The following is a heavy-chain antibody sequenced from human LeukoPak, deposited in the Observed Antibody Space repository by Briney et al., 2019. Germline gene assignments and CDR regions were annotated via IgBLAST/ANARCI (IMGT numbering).Heavy chain of an antibody. J-gene: IGHJ4*02. V-gene: IGHV1-2*06. Sequence: DSVKVSCKASGYTFTGYYMHWVRQAPGQGLEWMGRINPNSGGTNYAQKFQGRVTMTRDTSISTAYMELSRLRSDDTAVYYCARDSPGIAVAGTLPDYWGQGTLVTVSS. CDR3: ARDSPGIAVAGTLPDY. D-gene: IGHD6-19*01. CDR1: GYTFTGYY. CDR2: INPNSGGT.